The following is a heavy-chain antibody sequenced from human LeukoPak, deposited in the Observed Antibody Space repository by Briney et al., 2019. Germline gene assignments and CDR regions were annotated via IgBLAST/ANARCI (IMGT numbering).Heavy chain of an antibody. J-gene: IGHJ5*02. CDR3: AKDRIPPNDYVWGSYRYRFDP. Sequence: GGSLRLSCAASGFTFSSYAMSWVRQAPGKGLEWVSAISGSGGSTYYADSVKGRFTISRDNSKNTLYLQMNSLRAEDTAVYYCAKDRIPPNDYVWGSYRYRFDPWDQGTLVTVSS. D-gene: IGHD3-16*02. CDR1: GFTFSSYA. CDR2: ISGSGGST. V-gene: IGHV3-23*01.